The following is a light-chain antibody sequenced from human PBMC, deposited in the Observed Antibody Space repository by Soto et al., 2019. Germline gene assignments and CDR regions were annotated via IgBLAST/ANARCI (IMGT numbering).Light chain of an antibody. CDR1: QSVSSN. J-gene: IGKJ4*01. CDR3: QQYKSWPLT. Sequence: EIVMTQSPATLSVSPGERATLYCRASQSVSSNFAWYQQRPGQAPRLLIYGASTRATGTPARFGGSGSGTEFTLTISSLQSEDFAVYYCQQYKSWPLTFGGGTKVEIK. V-gene: IGKV3-15*01. CDR2: GAS.